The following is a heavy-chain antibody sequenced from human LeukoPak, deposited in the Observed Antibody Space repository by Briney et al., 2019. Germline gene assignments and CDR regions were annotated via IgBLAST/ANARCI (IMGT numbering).Heavy chain of an antibody. Sequence: GASVKVSCKASGYTLTSYGISWVRQAPGQGLEWVGWTSVHNGNTNYAQNLQGRVTLTTDTSTSTAYMELTSLRSDDTAVYYCARGSPGSSPTWWYFDLWGRGTLVTVSS. V-gene: IGHV1-18*01. CDR1: GYTLTSYG. CDR2: TSVHNGNT. D-gene: IGHD6-6*01. CDR3: ARGSPGSSPTWWYFDL. J-gene: IGHJ2*01.